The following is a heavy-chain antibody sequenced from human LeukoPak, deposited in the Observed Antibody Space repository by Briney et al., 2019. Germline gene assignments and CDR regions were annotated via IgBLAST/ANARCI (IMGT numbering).Heavy chain of an antibody. CDR1: GGTFSSYA. CDR2: IIPIFGTA. V-gene: IGHV1-69*01. Sequence: GSSVKVSCKAFGGTFSSYAISWVRQAPGQGLEWMGGIIPIFGTANYAQKFQGRVTITADESTSTAYMELSSLRSEDTAVYYCAGGDSGEYYYYGMDVWGQGTTVTVSS. D-gene: IGHD2-21*01. J-gene: IGHJ6*02. CDR3: AGGDSGEYYYYGMDV.